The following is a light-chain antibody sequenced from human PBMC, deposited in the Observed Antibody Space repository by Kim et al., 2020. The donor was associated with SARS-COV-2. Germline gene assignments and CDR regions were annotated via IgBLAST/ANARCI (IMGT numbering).Light chain of an antibody. CDR1: SSDVGDYNY. J-gene: IGLJ3*02. V-gene: IGLV2-11*01. CDR3: CSYAGTYTFV. Sequence: GQSVTISCTGISSDVGDYNYVSWYQQHPGKAPKLMIYDVTKRPSGVPDRFSASKSGDTASLTISGLQAEDEADYFCCSYAGTYTFVFGGGTKLTVL. CDR2: DVT.